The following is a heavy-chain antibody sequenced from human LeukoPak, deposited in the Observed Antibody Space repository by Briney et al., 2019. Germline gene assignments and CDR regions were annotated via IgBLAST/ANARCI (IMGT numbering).Heavy chain of an antibody. J-gene: IGHJ4*02. CDR1: GFTVNNNY. D-gene: IGHD4-23*01. V-gene: IGHV3-66*01. CDR3: ARLGTTVAQFDY. Sequence: GGSLRLSCAASGFTVNNNYMSWVRQAPGKGLEWVSVIYSGGSTYYADSVKGRFTISRDNSKNTLYLQMNSLRAEDTAVYYCARLGTTVAQFDYWGQGTLVTVSS. CDR2: IYSGGST.